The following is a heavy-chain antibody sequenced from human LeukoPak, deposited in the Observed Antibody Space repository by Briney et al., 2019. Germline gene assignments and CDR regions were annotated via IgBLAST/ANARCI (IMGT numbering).Heavy chain of an antibody. CDR2: INPDGGST. V-gene: IGHV1-46*01. D-gene: IGHD3-10*01. J-gene: IGHJ4*02. CDR1: GHTFTKFY. Sequence: ASVKVSCKASGHTFTKFYLHWVRQAPGQGLEWMGIINPDGGSTSYAQKFRGRDTMTSDTSTSTVYMELSSLRSEDTAVYYCARDADKYYYGSCLDYWGQGTLVTVSS. CDR3: ARDADKYYYGSCLDY.